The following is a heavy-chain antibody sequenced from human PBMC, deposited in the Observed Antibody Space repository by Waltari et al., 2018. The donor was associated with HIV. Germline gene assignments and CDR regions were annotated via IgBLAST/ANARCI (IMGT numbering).Heavy chain of an antibody. Sequence: EVQLVESGGGLVKPGGSLRLSCAASGFTFSKYSMNWVRPAPGKGLEWVSSISSSSSYIYYADSVKGRFTISRDNAKNSLYLQLNSLRAEDTAVYYCARADRIAAADFDYWGQGTLVTVSS. D-gene: IGHD6-13*01. CDR2: ISSSSSYI. V-gene: IGHV3-21*01. CDR1: GFTFSKYS. J-gene: IGHJ4*02. CDR3: ARADRIAAADFDY.